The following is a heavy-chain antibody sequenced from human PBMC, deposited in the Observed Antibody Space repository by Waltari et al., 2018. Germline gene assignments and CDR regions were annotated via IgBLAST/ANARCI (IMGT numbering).Heavy chain of an antibody. Sequence: QVQLVQSGAEVKKPGASVKVSCKASGYTFTGYYMHWVRQAPGQGLEWMGRINPNSGGTNYAQKFQGRVTMTRDTSISTAYMELSRLRSDDTAVYYCARVGFWSGSNKGLDVWGQGTTVTVSS. CDR1: GYTFTGYY. CDR2: INPNSGGT. D-gene: IGHD3-3*01. V-gene: IGHV1-2*06. CDR3: ARVGFWSGSNKGLDV. J-gene: IGHJ6*02.